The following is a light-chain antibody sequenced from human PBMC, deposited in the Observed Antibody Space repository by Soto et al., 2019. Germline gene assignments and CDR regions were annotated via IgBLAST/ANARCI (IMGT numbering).Light chain of an antibody. Sequence: VLTQPPSASGTPGQRVTISCSGSSSNIGSNYVYWYQQLPGTAPKLLIYRNNQRPSGVPDRFSGSKSGTSASLAISGLRSEDEADYYCASWDDSLSGVVFGGGTKLTVL. CDR1: SSNIGSNY. V-gene: IGLV1-47*01. J-gene: IGLJ2*01. CDR2: RNN. CDR3: ASWDDSLSGVV.